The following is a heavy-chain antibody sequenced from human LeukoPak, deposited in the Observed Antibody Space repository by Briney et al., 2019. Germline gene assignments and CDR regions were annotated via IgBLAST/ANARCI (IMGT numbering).Heavy chain of an antibody. J-gene: IGHJ4*02. Sequence: ASVKVSCKASGYTFTSYGISWVRQAPGQGLEWMGWISAYNGNTNYAQKLQGRVTMTTDTSTSTAYMELRSLRSDDTAVNYCARAKDYYDSSGYQYYFDYWGQGTLVTVSS. CDR2: ISAYNGNT. CDR3: ARAKDYYDSSGYQYYFDY. D-gene: IGHD3-22*01. V-gene: IGHV1-18*01. CDR1: GYTFTSYG.